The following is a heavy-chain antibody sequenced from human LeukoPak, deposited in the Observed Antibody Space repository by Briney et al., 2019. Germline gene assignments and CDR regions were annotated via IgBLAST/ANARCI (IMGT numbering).Heavy chain of an antibody. Sequence: GGSLRLSCAASGFTFNNYNMNWVRQAPGKALEWVSSITSSGTYIFYADSVKGRFTISRDNAKNTVYLQMNSLRAEDTAVYYCVRDWGYDSSGYWQKYFDTWGQGTLVTVSS. J-gene: IGHJ4*02. CDR2: ITSSGTYI. CDR1: GFTFNNYN. D-gene: IGHD3-22*01. CDR3: VRDWGYDSSGYWQKYFDT. V-gene: IGHV3-21*01.